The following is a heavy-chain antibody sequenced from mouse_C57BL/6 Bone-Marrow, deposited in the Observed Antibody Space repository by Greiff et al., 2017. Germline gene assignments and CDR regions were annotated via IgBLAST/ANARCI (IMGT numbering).Heavy chain of an antibody. D-gene: IGHD2-3*01. Sequence: QVQLKQSGAELVRPGTSVKLSCKASGYTFTSYWMHWVKQRPGQGLEWIGVIDPSDSYTNYNQKFKGKATLTVDTSSSTAYMQLSSLTSEDSAVYYCARRDGYYWFAYWGQGTLVTVSA. V-gene: IGHV1-59*01. CDR2: IDPSDSYT. CDR3: ARRDGYYWFAY. J-gene: IGHJ3*01. CDR1: GYTFTSYW.